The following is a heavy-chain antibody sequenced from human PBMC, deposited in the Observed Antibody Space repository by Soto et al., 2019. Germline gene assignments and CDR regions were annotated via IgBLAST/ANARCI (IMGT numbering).Heavy chain of an antibody. J-gene: IGHJ4*02. CDR3: ARDQTGITTAGGGRIDH. CDR1: GFTFSTHA. V-gene: IGHV3-30-3*01. Sequence: QVQLVESGGGVVQPGRPLSLSCAASGFTFSTHAMHWVRQAPRKGLECVALVSFAGSNKYYADSVKGRFTIARDNSKNTLYRQMSGLTPEDTAFYYWARDQTGITTAGGGRIDHWGQGTRGTVSS. D-gene: IGHD6-13*01. CDR2: VSFAGSNK.